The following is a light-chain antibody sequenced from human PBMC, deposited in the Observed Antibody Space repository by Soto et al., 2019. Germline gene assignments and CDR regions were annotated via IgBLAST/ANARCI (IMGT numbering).Light chain of an antibody. CDR3: AAWDDSLSGYV. Sequence: QSALTQPASVSWSPGQSITTSCTGTSSDVGAYNYDSWYQQYPGEAPKVIIYDVSHRPAGVSNRFSGSKSGNTASLTISGLQTQDEADYYCAAWDDSLSGYVFGTGTKVTVL. CDR2: DVS. J-gene: IGLJ1*01. V-gene: IGLV2-14*01. CDR1: SSDVGAYNY.